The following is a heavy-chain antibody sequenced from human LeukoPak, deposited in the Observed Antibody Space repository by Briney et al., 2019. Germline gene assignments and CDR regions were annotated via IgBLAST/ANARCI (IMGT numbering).Heavy chain of an antibody. J-gene: IGHJ4*02. CDR1: GGSISSSSYY. CDR2: IYYSGST. CDR3: ARRDYASGSTY. Sequence: SETLSLTCTVSGGSISSSSYYWGWIRQPPGKGLEWIGSIYYSGSTYYNPSLKSRVTISVDTSKNQFSLKLSSVTAADTAVYYCARRDYASGSTYWGQGTLVTVSS. V-gene: IGHV4-39*07. D-gene: IGHD3-10*01.